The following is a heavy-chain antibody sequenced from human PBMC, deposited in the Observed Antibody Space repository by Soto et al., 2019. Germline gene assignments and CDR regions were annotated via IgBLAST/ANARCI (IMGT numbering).Heavy chain of an antibody. J-gene: IGHJ6*02. D-gene: IGHD3-10*01. V-gene: IGHV1-24*01. CDR1: XXTLTXXX. CDR3: AIGGARYDGSGSSYYYGMDV. CDR2: FDPEDGET. Sequence: XSVXVSCKVSXXTLTXXXXXWVXQAPGXGLEWKGGFDPEDGETIYAQKFQGRVTMTEDTSTDTAYMELSSLRSEDTAVYYCAIGGARYDGSGSSYYYGMDVWGQGATVTVSS.